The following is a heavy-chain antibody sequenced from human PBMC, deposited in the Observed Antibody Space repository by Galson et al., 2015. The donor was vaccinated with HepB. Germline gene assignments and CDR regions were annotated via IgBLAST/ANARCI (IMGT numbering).Heavy chain of an antibody. V-gene: IGHV3-30-3*01. Sequence: SLRLSCAASGFIFTNHAMHWIRQAPGKPLEFVAAISYDGTYRPDADSAKGRFTISRDNSKNMLYLQMKRLRVEDTAMYYCARDIGVGGTLGVPDCWCQGALVTVSS. CDR1: GFIFTNHA. CDR3: ARDIGVGGTLGVPDC. D-gene: IGHD1-26*01. CDR2: ISYDGTYR. J-gene: IGHJ4*02.